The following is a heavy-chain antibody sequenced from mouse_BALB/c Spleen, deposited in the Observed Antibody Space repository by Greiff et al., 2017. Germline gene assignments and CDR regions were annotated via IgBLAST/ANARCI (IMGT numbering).Heavy chain of an antibody. CDR1: GYTFTDYA. CDR2: ISTYSGNI. V-gene: IGHV1-67*01. D-gene: IGHD1-1*01. CDR3: ARLDGSSHDAMDY. Sequence: VQLQQSGPELVRPGVSVKISCKGSGYTFTDYAMHWVKQSHAKSLEWIGVISTYSGNINYNQKFKGKATMTVDKSSSTAYMELARLTSEDSAIYYCARLDGSSHDAMDYWGQGTSVTVSS. J-gene: IGHJ4*01.